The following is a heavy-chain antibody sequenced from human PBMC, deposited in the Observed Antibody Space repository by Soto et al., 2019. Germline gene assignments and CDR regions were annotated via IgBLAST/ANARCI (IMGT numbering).Heavy chain of an antibody. CDR1: GFTFSSYG. D-gene: IGHD6-25*01. J-gene: IGHJ6*02. CDR2: ISYDGSNK. Sequence: QVQLVESGGGVVQPGRSLRLSCAASGFTFSSYGMHWVRQAPGKGLEWVAVISYDGSNKYYADSVKGRFTISRDNSKNTLYLQMNSLRAEDTAVYYCAKDRRLDVYGMDVWGQGTTVTVSS. CDR3: AKDRRLDVYGMDV. V-gene: IGHV3-30*18.